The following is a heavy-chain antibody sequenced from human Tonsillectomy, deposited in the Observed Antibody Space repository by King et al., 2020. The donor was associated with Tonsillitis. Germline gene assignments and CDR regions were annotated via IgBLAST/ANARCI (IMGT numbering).Heavy chain of an antibody. D-gene: IGHD3-22*01. CDR1: GFTFSKAW. Sequence: VQLVESGGGLVKPGGSLRLSCAASGFTFSKAWMSWVRQAPGKGLEGVSRIKSKTDAGTTDYAEPEKGRFTMSRDDSKNKLSLQLNSLKTEDTDVYYCTTERSPYHYDTSDYLGYFDCWGQGTRVTVSS. V-gene: IGHV3-15*01. CDR2: IKSKTDAGTT. CDR3: TTERSPYHYDTSDYLGYFDC. J-gene: IGHJ4*02.